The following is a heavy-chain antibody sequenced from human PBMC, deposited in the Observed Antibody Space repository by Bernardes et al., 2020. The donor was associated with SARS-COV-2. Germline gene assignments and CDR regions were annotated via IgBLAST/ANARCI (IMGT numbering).Heavy chain of an antibody. V-gene: IGHV4-30-4*01. CDR2: IYYSGST. CDR1: GDSISSGDYY. CDR3: ARVDFWSGYLPQDS. J-gene: IGHJ4*02. Sequence: SETLSLTCTVSGDSISSGDYYWSWIRQPPGKGLEWIGYIYYSGSTYYSPSLKSRVTMSVDTSKNRFSLRVSSVTDADTAVYYCARVDFWSGYLPQDSWGQGTLVIVSS. D-gene: IGHD3-3*01.